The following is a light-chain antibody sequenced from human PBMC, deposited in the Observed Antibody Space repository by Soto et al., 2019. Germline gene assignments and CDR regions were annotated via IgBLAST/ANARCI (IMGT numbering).Light chain of an antibody. V-gene: IGKV1-39*01. Sequence: DIPLTQSPSSLCASVGDRVTITCRASQTISNYLNWYQMKPGKAPKLLIYGACSLQNGVPPRFSGSGSGTDFALTIRNLEPEDFASYFCQQSYTSPTFGPGTKVDL. CDR1: QTISNY. CDR3: QQSYTSPT. CDR2: GAC. J-gene: IGKJ3*01.